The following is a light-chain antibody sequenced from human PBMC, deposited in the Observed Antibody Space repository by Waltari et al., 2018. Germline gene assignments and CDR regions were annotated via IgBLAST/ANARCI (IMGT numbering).Light chain of an antibody. CDR2: GAS. Sequence: EIEMTQSPATLSVSPGDSVILSCRASQSVSRNLGWYQQKPGQPPKLLIYGASVRATGIPARFSGSGSGTEFTLTISSLQSEDFAVYYCQHYNRWPYAFGQGTKLEIK. J-gene: IGKJ2*01. CDR1: QSVSRN. CDR3: QHYNRWPYA. V-gene: IGKV3D-15*01.